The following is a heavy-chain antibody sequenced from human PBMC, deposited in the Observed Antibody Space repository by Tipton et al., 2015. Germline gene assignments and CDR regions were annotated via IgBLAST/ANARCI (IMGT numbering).Heavy chain of an antibody. Sequence: TLSLTCTVSGGSININNYYWGWIRQPPGKGLEWIANIYYTGTPFYSLSLKSRVTISVDTSKNQFSLKLSSVTAADTAVYYCARGRGLGPFDYWGQGTLVTVSS. CDR2: IYYTGTP. CDR3: ARGRGLGPFDY. D-gene: IGHD1-26*01. CDR1: GGSININNYY. J-gene: IGHJ4*02. V-gene: IGHV4-39*01.